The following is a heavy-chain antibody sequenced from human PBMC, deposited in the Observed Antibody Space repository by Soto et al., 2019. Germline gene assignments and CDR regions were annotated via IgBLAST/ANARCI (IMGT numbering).Heavy chain of an antibody. Sequence: EVQVVESGGGLVQPGGSLRLSCAVSGFTFTGYWMKWVRQAPAKGLEWVATIQEDGSETYYVDSVKGRFTISRDSAKNSVYLQMNRLRVDDTAVYYCARTRGYWGQGTLVTVSA. CDR1: GFTFTGYW. CDR2: IQEDGSET. CDR3: ARTRGY. V-gene: IGHV3-7*05. J-gene: IGHJ4*02.